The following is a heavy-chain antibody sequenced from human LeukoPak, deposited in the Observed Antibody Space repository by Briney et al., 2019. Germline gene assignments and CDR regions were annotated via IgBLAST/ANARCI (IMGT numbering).Heavy chain of an antibody. D-gene: IGHD3-16*01. CDR3: EGGALDY. Sequence: TGGSLRLSCAASGFTFSSYGMHWVRQAPGKGLEWVAVISYDGSNKYYADSVKGRFTISRDNSKNTLYLQMNSLRAEDTAVYYCEGGALDYWGRGTLVTVSS. CDR2: ISYDGSNK. V-gene: IGHV3-30*03. J-gene: IGHJ4*02. CDR1: GFTFSSYG.